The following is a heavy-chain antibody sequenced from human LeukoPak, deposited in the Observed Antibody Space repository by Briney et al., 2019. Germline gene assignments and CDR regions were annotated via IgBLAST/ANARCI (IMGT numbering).Heavy chain of an antibody. CDR1: GFTFSSYA. J-gene: IGHJ4*02. CDR2: IKQDGSEK. V-gene: IGHV3-7*01. Sequence: GGSLRLSCAASGFTFSSYAMSWVRQAPGKGLEWVANIKQDGSEKYYVDSVKGRFTISRDNAKNSLYLQMNSLRAEDTAVYYCARGSLGLGRWYYFDYWGQGTLVTVSS. D-gene: IGHD2-15*01. CDR3: ARGSLGLGRWYYFDY.